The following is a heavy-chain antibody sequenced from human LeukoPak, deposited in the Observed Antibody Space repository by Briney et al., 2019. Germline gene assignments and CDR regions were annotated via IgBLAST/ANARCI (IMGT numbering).Heavy chain of an antibody. D-gene: IGHD6-13*01. Sequence: PGGSLRLSCAASGFTFSDYYMSWIRQAPGKGLEWVSYISSSGSTIYYADSVKGRFTISRDNAKNSLYLQMNSLRAEDTAVYYCASCILSYSSSWSGTYYYYGMDVWGQGTTVTVSS. CDR3: ASCILSYSSSWSGTYYYYGMDV. CDR1: GFTFSDYY. V-gene: IGHV3-11*01. CDR2: ISSSGSTI. J-gene: IGHJ6*02.